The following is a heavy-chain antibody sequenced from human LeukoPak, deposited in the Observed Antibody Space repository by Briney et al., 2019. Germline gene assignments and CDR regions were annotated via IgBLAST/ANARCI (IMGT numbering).Heavy chain of an antibody. D-gene: IGHD3-22*01. V-gene: IGHV1-2*02. CDR1: GYTFTSYA. CDR2: INPNSGGT. Sequence: ASVKVSCKASGYTFTSYAMNWVRQAPGQGLEWMGWINPNSGGTNYAQKFQGRVTMTRDTSISTAYMELSRLRSDDTAVYYCARDLPYDSSGYPGDYWGQGTLVTVSS. CDR3: ARDLPYDSSGYPGDY. J-gene: IGHJ4*02.